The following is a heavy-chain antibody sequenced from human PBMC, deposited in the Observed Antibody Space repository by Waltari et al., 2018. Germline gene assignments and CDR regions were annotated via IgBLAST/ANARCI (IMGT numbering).Heavy chain of an antibody. J-gene: IGHJ1*01. CDR2: IFPTGST. Sequence: QVQLQESGPGVVKPSGTLSLTCAVSGASMNSGEWWTWVRLPPGKRVEWIGQIFPTGSTFHNPSLKMRLSMSGDKSNNQFSMRRRSVTAADTAVYFGARESRDPSGYYYIRDLGGQGTLVTVSS. V-gene: IGHV4-4*02. CDR3: ARESRDPSGYYYIRDL. D-gene: IGHD3-22*01. CDR1: GASMNSGEW.